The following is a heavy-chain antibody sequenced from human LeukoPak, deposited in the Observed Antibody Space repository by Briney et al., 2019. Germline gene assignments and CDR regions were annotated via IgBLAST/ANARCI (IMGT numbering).Heavy chain of an antibody. Sequence: VASVKVSCKASGGTFSSYAISWVRQAPGQGLEWRGGIIPIFGTANYAQKFQGRVTITTDESTSTAYMELSSLRSEDTAVYYCARGGTGTTYYYYYYMDVWGKGTTVTVSS. V-gene: IGHV1-69*05. CDR2: IIPIFGTA. D-gene: IGHD1-7*01. CDR3: ARGGTGTTYYYYYYMDV. CDR1: GGTFSSYA. J-gene: IGHJ6*03.